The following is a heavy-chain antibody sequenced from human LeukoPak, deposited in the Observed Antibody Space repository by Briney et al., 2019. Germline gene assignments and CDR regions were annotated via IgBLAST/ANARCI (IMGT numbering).Heavy chain of an antibody. V-gene: IGHV4-38-2*02. D-gene: IGHD3-22*01. CDR1: GYSISSGYY. CDR2: IYHSGST. J-gene: IGHJ3*02. Sequence: SETLSLTCTVSGYSISSGYYWGWIRQPPGKGLEWIGSIYHSGSTYYNPSLKSRVTISVDTSKNQFSLKLSSVTAADTAVYYCARESKQTPNYYDSRGAFDIWGQGTMVTVSS. CDR3: ARESKQTPNYYDSRGAFDI.